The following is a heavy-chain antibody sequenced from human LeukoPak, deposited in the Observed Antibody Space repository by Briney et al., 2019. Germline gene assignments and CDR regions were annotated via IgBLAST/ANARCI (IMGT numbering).Heavy chain of an antibody. CDR3: ARSYPRLPIDY. Sequence: GASVKVSCKTSGYTFTSYDINGVRQATGQGVEWMGWMNPNSGNTGYAQKFQGRVTMTRNTSISTAYMELSSLRSEDTAVYYCARSYPRLPIDYWGQGSLVTVSS. V-gene: IGHV1-8*01. CDR1: GYTFTSYD. J-gene: IGHJ4*02. CDR2: MNPNSGNT.